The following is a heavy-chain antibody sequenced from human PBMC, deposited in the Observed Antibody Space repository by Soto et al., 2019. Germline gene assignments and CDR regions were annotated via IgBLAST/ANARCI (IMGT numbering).Heavy chain of an antibody. CDR2: IWYDGSNK. Sequence: QVQLVESGGGVVQPGRSLRLSCAASGFTFSSYGMHWVRQAPGKGLEWVAVIWYDGSNKYYADSVKGRFTSSRDNSKNTLYLQMNSLRAEDTAVYYCARGGILTGYYIPDIFDYWGQGTLVTVSS. CDR3: ARGGILTGYYIPDIFDY. D-gene: IGHD3-9*01. J-gene: IGHJ4*02. V-gene: IGHV3-33*01. CDR1: GFTFSSYG.